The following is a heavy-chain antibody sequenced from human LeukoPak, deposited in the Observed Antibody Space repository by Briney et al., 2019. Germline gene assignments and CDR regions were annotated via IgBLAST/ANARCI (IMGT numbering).Heavy chain of an antibody. CDR3: ARGRYDFWSGYYRFYFDY. D-gene: IGHD3-3*01. Sequence: SETLSLTCTVSGGSISSSSYYWGWIRQPPGKGLEWLGSIYYSGSTSYNPSLKSRISISVDTSKNQFSLKLSSVTAADTAVYYCARGRYDFWSGYYRFYFDYWGQGTLVTVSS. CDR1: GGSISSSSYY. CDR2: IYYSGST. J-gene: IGHJ4*02. V-gene: IGHV4-39*01.